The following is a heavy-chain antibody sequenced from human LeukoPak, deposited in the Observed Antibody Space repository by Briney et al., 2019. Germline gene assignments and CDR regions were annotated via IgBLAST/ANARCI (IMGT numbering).Heavy chain of an antibody. V-gene: IGHV4-59*01. CDR2: IYYSGST. D-gene: IGHD3-10*01. CDR1: GGSISSYY. Sequence: SETLSLTCTVSGGSISSYYWSWIRQPPGEGLEWIGYIYYSGSTNYNPSLKSRVTISVDTSKNQFSLKLSSVTAADTAVYYCARVITMVRGVIIDYWGQGTLVTVSS. CDR3: ARVITMVRGVIIDY. J-gene: IGHJ4*02.